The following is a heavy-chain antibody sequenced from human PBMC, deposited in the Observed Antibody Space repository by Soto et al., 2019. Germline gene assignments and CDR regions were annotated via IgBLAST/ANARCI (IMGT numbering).Heavy chain of an antibody. CDR3: ASASYYYDSSGYYAPGDAFDI. CDR1: GGTFSSYA. CDR2: IIPIFGTA. J-gene: IGHJ3*02. V-gene: IGHV1-69*13. D-gene: IGHD3-22*01. Sequence: SVKVSCXASGGTFSSYAISWVRQAPGQGLEWMGGIIPIFGTANYAQKFQGRVTITADESTSTAYMELSSLRSEDTAVYYCASASYYYDSSGYYAPGDAFDIWGQGTMVTVSS.